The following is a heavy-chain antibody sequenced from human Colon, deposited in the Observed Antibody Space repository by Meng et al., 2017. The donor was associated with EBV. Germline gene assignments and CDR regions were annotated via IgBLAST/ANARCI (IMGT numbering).Heavy chain of an antibody. CDR1: GDSVATGRYS. CDR2: IYYIGGT. J-gene: IGHJ5*02. D-gene: IGHD3-10*01. V-gene: IGHV4-61*01. CDR3: ARVSGRSFDP. Sequence: QVNLQGPGPGLVKPSETLSLSCPVSGDSVATGRYSWGWIRQPPGKGLEWIAYIYYIGGTNYNPSLKSRLTISLDTSKTQFSLSLRSVTAADTAVYYCARVSGRSFDPWGQGTLVTVSS.